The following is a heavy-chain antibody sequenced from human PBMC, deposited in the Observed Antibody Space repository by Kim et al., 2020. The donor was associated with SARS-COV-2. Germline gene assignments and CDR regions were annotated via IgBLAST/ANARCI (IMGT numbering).Heavy chain of an antibody. CDR1: GFTFSSYG. D-gene: IGHD7-27*01. Sequence: GGSLRLSCAASGFTFSSYGMHWVRQAPGKGLEWVAVIWYDGSNKYYADSVKGRFTISRDNSKNTLYLQMNSLRAEDTAVYYCARVLGKWGNEGDGMDVWGQGTTVSVPS. CDR3: ARVLGKWGNEGDGMDV. CDR2: IWYDGSNK. J-gene: IGHJ6*02. V-gene: IGHV3-33*01.